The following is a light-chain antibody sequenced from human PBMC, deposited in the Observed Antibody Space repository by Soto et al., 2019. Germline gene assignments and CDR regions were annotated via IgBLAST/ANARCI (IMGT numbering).Light chain of an antibody. CDR2: KAS. V-gene: IGKV1-5*03. CDR1: QSISSW. J-gene: IGKJ1*01. CDR3: QQYNSYRT. Sequence: DIPMTQSPSTLSASIGDRVTITCRASQSISSWLAWYQQKPGKAPKLLIYKASSLESGVPSRFSGSGSGTQFTLTISSLQPEDFATYYCQQYNSYRTFGQGTKVEIK.